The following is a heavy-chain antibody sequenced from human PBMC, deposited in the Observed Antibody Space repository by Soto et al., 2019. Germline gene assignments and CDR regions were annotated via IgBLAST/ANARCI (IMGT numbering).Heavy chain of an antibody. D-gene: IGHD5-18*01. Sequence: SETLSLTCAVYGGSFSGYYWSWIRQPPGKGLEWIGELNHSGSTNYNPSLKSRVTISVDTSKNQFSLKLSSVTAADTAVYYCARLQLWLDYWGQGTLVTVSS. CDR1: GGSFSGYY. V-gene: IGHV4-34*01. J-gene: IGHJ4*02. CDR2: LNHSGST. CDR3: ARLQLWLDY.